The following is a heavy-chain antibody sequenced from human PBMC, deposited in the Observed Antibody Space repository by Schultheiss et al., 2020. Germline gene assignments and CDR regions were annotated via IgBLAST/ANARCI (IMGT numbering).Heavy chain of an antibody. Sequence: GGSLRLSCTASGFTFGDYAMSWVCQAPGKGLEWVGFIRSKAYGGTTEYAASVKGRFTISRDDSKSIAYLQMNSLKTEDTAVYYCTRESYECYFDYWGQGTLVTVSS. CDR2: IRSKAYGGTT. V-gene: IGHV3-49*04. CDR3: TRESYECYFDY. D-gene: IGHD3-22*01. CDR1: GFTFGDYA. J-gene: IGHJ4*02.